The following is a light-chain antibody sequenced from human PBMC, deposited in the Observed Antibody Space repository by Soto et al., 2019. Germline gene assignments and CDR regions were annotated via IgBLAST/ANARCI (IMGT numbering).Light chain of an antibody. V-gene: IGKV3-15*01. J-gene: IGKJ4*01. CDR2: VAS. CDR3: QHYNNWPLT. Sequence: EIVMTQSPATLSVSPGERASLSCRASQSIRTNLAWYQQKPRQAPSLLIYVASTRAAGIPPRLRGSGSGTEFTLTIDSLQCEDVAIYYRQHYNNWPLTFGGGTKVDTK. CDR1: QSIRTN.